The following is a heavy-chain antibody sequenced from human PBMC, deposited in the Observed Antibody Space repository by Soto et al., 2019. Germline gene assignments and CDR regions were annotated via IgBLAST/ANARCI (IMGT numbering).Heavy chain of an antibody. CDR2: FDPEDGET. CDR1: GYTLTELS. V-gene: IGHV1-24*01. J-gene: IGHJ3*02. D-gene: IGHD2-2*03. Sequence: ASVKVSCKVSGYTLTELSMHWVRRAPGKGLEWMGGFDPEDGETIYAQKFQGRVTMTEDTSTDTAYMELSSLRSEDTAVYYCATDHAAAFCTFARDGYALYIRAQRTMVPVSS. CDR3: ATDHAAAFCTFARDGYALYI.